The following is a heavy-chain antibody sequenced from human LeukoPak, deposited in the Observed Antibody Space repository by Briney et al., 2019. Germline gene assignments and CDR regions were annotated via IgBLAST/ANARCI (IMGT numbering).Heavy chain of an antibody. CDR2: IRSKANSYAT. Sequence: PGGSLKLSCAASGFTFSGSAVHWVRQASGKGLEWVGRIRSKANSYATAYAASVKGRFTISRDDSKNTAYLQMNSLKTEDTAVYYCTRRGYSGYDDYCYYYMDVWGKGTTVTVSS. V-gene: IGHV3-73*01. CDR1: GFTFSGSA. J-gene: IGHJ6*03. CDR3: TRRGYSGYDDYCYYYMDV. D-gene: IGHD5-12*01.